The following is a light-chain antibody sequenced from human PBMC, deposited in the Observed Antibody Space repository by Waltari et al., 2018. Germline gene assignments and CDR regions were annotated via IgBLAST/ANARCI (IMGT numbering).Light chain of an antibody. CDR3: MQALQTTIT. V-gene: IGKV2-28*01. Sequence: DIVMTQSPLSLPVTPGEPASISCRSSQGLLHSNGYNYLDWYLQKPGQSPQLLIYLGSNRASWVPDRFSGSGSGTDFTLKISRVEAEDVGVYYCMQALQTTITFGQGTRLEIK. CDR2: LGS. J-gene: IGKJ5*01. CDR1: QGLLHSNGYNY.